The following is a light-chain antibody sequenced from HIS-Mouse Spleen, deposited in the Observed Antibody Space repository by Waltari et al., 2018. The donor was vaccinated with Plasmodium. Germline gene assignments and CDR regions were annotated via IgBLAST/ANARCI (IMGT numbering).Light chain of an antibody. V-gene: IGKV3-15*01. Sequence: EIVMTHSPATLFVSPGEKATLSCRASQTVSNNLAWYQQKPGQAPRLLIYGASTRATGIPARFSGSGSGTEFTLTISSLQSEDFAVYYCQQYNNWSFTFGPGTKVDIK. CDR2: GAS. CDR3: QQYNNWSFT. J-gene: IGKJ3*01. CDR1: QTVSNN.